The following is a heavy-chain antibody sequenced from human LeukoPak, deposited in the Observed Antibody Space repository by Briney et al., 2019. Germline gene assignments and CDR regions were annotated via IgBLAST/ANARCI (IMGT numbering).Heavy chain of an antibody. CDR3: AKDLGYCTNGVCYTSYYFDY. J-gene: IGHJ4*02. D-gene: IGHD2-8*01. CDR2: IRYDGSNK. Sequence: GGSLRLSCAASGFTYSSYGMHWVRQAPGKGLEWVAFIRYDGSNKYYADSVKGRFSISRDNSKNTLYLQMNSLRAEDTAVYYCAKDLGYCTNGVCYTSYYFDYWGQGTLVTVSS. CDR1: GFTYSSYG. V-gene: IGHV3-30*02.